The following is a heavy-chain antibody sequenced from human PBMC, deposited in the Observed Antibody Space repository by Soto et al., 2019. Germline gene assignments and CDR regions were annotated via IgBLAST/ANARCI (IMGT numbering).Heavy chain of an antibody. Sequence: PGESLKISCKASGFTFSSYSLGWVRHMPGKGLQWMGNIFSSDSSAKYSPSFVGQVTISVDRSINTAYLQWSSLRASDTAMYYCARQIYDSDTGPNFQYYFDSWGQGTPVTVSS. CDR1: GFTFSSYS. D-gene: IGHD3-22*01. V-gene: IGHV5-51*01. J-gene: IGHJ4*02. CDR3: ARQIYDSDTGPNFQYYFDS. CDR2: IFSSDSSA.